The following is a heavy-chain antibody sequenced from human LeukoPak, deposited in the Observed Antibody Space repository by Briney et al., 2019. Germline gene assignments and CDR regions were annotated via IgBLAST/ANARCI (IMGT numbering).Heavy chain of an antibody. D-gene: IGHD5-12*01. CDR1: GYTFTSYG. V-gene: IGHV1-18*01. CDR3: ARETGFWVATPYFDY. CDR2: ISAYNGNT. J-gene: IGHJ4*02. Sequence: GAAVKVSCKASGYTFTSYGISWVRQAPGQGLEWMGWISAYNGNTNYAQKLQGRVTMTTDTSTSTAYMELRSLRSDDTAVYYCARETGFWVATPYFDYWGQGTLVTVSS.